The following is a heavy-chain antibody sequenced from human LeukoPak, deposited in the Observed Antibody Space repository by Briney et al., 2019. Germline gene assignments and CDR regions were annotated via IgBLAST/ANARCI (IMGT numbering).Heavy chain of an antibody. Sequence: PSETLSLTCAVYGGSFSGYYWSWIRQPPGKGVEWIGEINHSGSTNYNPSLKSRVTISVDTSKNQFSLKLSSVTAADTAVYYCARTQPSIAAAGIEFQHWGQGTLVTVSS. CDR1: GGSFSGYY. CDR3: ARTQPSIAAAGIEFQH. V-gene: IGHV4-34*01. CDR2: INHSGST. J-gene: IGHJ1*01. D-gene: IGHD6-13*01.